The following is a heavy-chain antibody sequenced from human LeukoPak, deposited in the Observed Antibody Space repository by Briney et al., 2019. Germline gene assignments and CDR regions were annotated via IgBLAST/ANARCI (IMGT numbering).Heavy chain of an antibody. CDR2: IFLSGST. J-gene: IGHJ4*02. V-gene: IGHV4-59*01. D-gene: IGHD3-10*01. Sequence: SETLSLTCTVSGSSISSYYWSWIRQPPGKGLEWIGYIFLSGSTKYNPSLQSRVTISIDTSKSQFSLRLNSVTAADTAVYYCARTEYCFDHWGRGTLVTASS. CDR1: GSSISSYY. CDR3: ARTEYCFDH.